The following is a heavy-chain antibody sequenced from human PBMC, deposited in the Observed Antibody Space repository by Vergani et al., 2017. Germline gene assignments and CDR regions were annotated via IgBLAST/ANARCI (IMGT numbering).Heavy chain of an antibody. Sequence: QLQLQESGPGLVKPSETLSLTCTVSGGSISSSSYYWGWIRQPPGKGLEWIGSIYYSGSTYYNPSLKSRVTISVDTSRNQFALKLSSVTAADTAVYYCARRVLYYMDVWGKGTTVTVSS. J-gene: IGHJ6*03. V-gene: IGHV4-39*07. CDR3: ARRVLYYMDV. CDR2: IYYSGST. D-gene: IGHD3-10*01. CDR1: GGSISSSSYY.